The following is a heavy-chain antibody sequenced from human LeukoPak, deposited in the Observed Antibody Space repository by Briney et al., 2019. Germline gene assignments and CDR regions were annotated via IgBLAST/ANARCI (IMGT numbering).Heavy chain of an antibody. CDR2: ISGSGGST. CDR3: AKAPYNVAVVAAIDY. CDR1: GFTFSSYG. D-gene: IGHD2-15*01. Sequence: GGSLRLSCAASGFTFSSYGMHWVRQAPGKGLEWVSAISGSGGSTYYADSVKGRFTISRDNSKNTLYLQMDSLRAEDTAVYYCAKAPYNVAVVAAIDYWGQGTLVTVSS. V-gene: IGHV3-23*01. J-gene: IGHJ4*02.